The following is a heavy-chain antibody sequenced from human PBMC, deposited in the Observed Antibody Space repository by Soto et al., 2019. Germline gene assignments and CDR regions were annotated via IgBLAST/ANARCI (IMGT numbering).Heavy chain of an antibody. V-gene: IGHV1-3*04. CDR2: INIGDGNT. D-gene: IGHD6-19*01. J-gene: IGHJ4*02. CDR1: GYSFTKFA. Sequence: GASVKVSCKTSGYSFTKFAMHWVRQAPGQRLEWMGWINIGDGNTVYAQKFQGRITISRDTSATTAYMELSSLTSEDTAVYYCARRDGVAVAGILDYWGQGTLVTVSS. CDR3: ARRDGVAVAGILDY.